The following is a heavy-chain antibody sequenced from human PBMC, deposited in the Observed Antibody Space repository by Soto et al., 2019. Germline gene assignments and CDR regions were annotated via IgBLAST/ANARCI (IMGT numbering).Heavy chain of an antibody. CDR1: GFTFINYE. J-gene: IGHJ4*02. Sequence: GGSLRLSCAASGFTFINYEMNWVRQAPGKGLEWTSYISSHSTTIYYADSVEGRFTISRDNAKNSLYLQMNSLRAEDTAVYYCARWLWSGELSYYFDYWGQGTLVTVSS. V-gene: IGHV3-48*03. CDR3: ARWLWSGELSYYFDY. CDR2: ISSHSTTI. D-gene: IGHD3-10*01.